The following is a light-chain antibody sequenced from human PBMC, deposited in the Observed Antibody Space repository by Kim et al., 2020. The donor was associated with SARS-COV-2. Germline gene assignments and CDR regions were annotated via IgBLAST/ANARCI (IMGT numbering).Light chain of an antibody. CDR1: SSDIGGYNY. V-gene: IGLV2-14*01. CDR3: YSYTRIGPFV. CDR2: DVS. J-gene: IGLJ1*01. Sequence: QSALTQPASVSGSPGQAITISCTGTSSDIGGYNYVSWYQQHPGKAPKLIISDVSQRPSGVSRRFSCSKSDNTASLTISGLQPDDEADYYCYSYTRIGPFVFGTGTKVTVL.